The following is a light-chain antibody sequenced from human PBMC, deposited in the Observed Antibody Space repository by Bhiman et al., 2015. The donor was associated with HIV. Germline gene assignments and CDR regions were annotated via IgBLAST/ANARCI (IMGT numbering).Light chain of an antibody. CDR3: NSFGDSLWA. V-gene: IGLV1-47*01. J-gene: IGLJ3*02. CDR2: KNN. Sequence: QSVLTQPPSASETPGQRVTMSCSGSNSNIGSNFVFWYQQLPGTTPKLLIYKNNQRPSGVPDRFSGSKSGSSASLAISGLQTEDEADYYCNSFGDSLWAFGGGTKLTVL. CDR1: NSNIGSNF.